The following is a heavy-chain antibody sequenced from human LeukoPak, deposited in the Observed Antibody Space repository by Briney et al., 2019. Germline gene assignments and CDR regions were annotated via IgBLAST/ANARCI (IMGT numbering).Heavy chain of an antibody. CDR1: GGPISSHH. Sequence: SEPLSLPCTVWGGPISSHHWSWIREPPGKGLEGVGYIYYSGTTNYSPSLKSRVTISVDTSKNQFSLKLSSVTAADTAVYYCARVPPLYYYYYYMDVWGKGTTVTVPS. V-gene: IGHV4-59*11. CDR2: IYYSGTT. J-gene: IGHJ6*03. CDR3: ARVPPLYYYYYYMDV.